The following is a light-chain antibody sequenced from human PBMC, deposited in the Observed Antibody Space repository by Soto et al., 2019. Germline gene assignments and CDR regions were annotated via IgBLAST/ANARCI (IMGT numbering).Light chain of an antibody. CDR3: QQSYSVPLT. CDR1: QSGLYSFNNKNY. V-gene: IGKV4-1*01. J-gene: IGKJ5*01. Sequence: DIVMTQSPDSLAVSLGERATINCKSSQSGLYSFNNKNYLTWYHKKPGQPPKLLIYWESTRQSVVPDRFSGSGSGTDFTLTISSLQAEDVAIYYCQQSYSVPLTVGQGKRLEIK. CDR2: WES.